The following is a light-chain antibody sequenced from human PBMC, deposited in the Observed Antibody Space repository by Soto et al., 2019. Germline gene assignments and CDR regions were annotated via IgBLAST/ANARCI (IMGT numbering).Light chain of an antibody. CDR2: GAA. J-gene: IGKJ2*01. CDR1: QSFSTNY. V-gene: IGKV3-20*01. Sequence: EIVLTPSPVTLSLSPGESSTLSCSASQSFSTNYLAWYQHKAGQAPRLLIYGAATRATGIPDRFSGSGSGTDYTLTIIRLEPEDFAVYYCQQYASSMVYTFGEGTKLEVK. CDR3: QQYASSMVYT.